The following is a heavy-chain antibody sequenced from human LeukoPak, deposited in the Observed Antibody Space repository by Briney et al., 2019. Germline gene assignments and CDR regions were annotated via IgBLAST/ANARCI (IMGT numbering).Heavy chain of an antibody. CDR3: ARDRELGILQYYFDY. J-gene: IGHJ4*02. CDR1: GFTFSSYW. Sequence: GGSLRLSCAASGFTFSSYWMHWVRQAPGKGLVWVSRINTDRSSTSYADSVKGRFTISRDNAKNTLYLQMNSLRAEDTAVYYCARDRELGILQYYFDYWGQGTLVTVSS. D-gene: IGHD7-27*01. V-gene: IGHV3-74*01. CDR2: INTDRSST.